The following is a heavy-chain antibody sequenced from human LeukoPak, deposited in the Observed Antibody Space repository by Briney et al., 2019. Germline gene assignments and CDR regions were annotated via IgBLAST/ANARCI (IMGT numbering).Heavy chain of an antibody. CDR1: GYTFTSYD. Sequence: ASVKVSCKASGYTFTSYDINWVRQATGQGLEWMGWMNPNSANTGYALKFQGRVTMTRNTSISTAYMELSSLTSEDTAVYYCAREGVVAATRLFDYWGQGTLVTVSS. J-gene: IGHJ4*02. CDR2: MNPNSANT. V-gene: IGHV1-8*01. CDR3: AREGVVAATRLFDY. D-gene: IGHD2-15*01.